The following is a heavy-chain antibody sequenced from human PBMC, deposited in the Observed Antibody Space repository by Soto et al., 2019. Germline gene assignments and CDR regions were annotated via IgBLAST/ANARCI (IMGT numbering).Heavy chain of an antibody. CDR2: IYWDDNK. V-gene: IGHV2-5*02. J-gene: IGHJ5*01. CDR3: AHSLRQTIFGVVGGGYWFDP. CDR1: GFSLTTSEVG. D-gene: IGHD3-3*01. Sequence: SGPTLVNPTQTLTLTCTFSGFSLTTSEVGVGWIRQPPGKALEWLALIYWDDNKYYSPSLKNRLAITKDNSKNQVVLTMTNMDPVDTATYYCAHSLRQTIFGVVGGGYWFDPWGQGTLVTVSS.